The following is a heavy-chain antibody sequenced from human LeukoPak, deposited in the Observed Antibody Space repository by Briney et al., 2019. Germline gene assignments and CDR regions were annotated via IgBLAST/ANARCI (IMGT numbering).Heavy chain of an antibody. Sequence: SETLSLTCAVYGGSFSGYYWSWIRQPPGKGLEWIGEINHSGSTNYNPSLKSRVTISVDTSKNQFSLKLSSVTAADTAVYYCARGNRGGKAYGSSYVPFDCWGQGTLVTVSS. CDR2: INHSGST. J-gene: IGHJ4*02. D-gene: IGHD6-6*01. CDR3: ARGNRGGKAYGSSYVPFDC. CDR1: GGSFSGYY. V-gene: IGHV4-34*01.